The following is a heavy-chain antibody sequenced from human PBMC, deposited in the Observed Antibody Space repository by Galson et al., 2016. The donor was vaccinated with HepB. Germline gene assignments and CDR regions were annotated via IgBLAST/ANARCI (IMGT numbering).Heavy chain of an antibody. CDR3: AKDTRGRVWGFSSNWFDP. CDR1: GFTVSDNH. Sequence: SLRLSCAASGFTVSDNHMTWVRQAPGKGLECVSVIYATLSTYYAESVKGRFTISRDNSKNTLYLQMNSLRAEDTALYYCAKDTRGRVWGFSSNWFDPWGQGTLVTVSS. CDR2: IYATLST. V-gene: IGHV3-53*01. D-gene: IGHD3-3*01. J-gene: IGHJ5*02.